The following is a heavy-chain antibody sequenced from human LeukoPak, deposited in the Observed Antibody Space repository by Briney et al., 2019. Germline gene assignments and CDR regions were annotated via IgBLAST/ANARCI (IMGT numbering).Heavy chain of an antibody. J-gene: IGHJ6*04. D-gene: IGHD3-10*02. CDR3: AELGITMIGGV. Sequence: GGSLRLSCTVSGFTVSSNSMSWARQAPGKGLEWVSYISSSGSTIYYADSVKGRFTISRDNAKNSLYLQMNSLRAEDTAVYYCAELGITMIGGVWGKGTTVTISS. CDR2: ISSSGSTI. CDR1: GFTVSSNS. V-gene: IGHV3-48*04.